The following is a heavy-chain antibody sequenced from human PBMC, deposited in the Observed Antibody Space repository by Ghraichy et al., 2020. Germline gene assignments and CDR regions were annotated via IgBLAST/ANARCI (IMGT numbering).Heavy chain of an antibody. V-gene: IGHV3-21*01. Sequence: GGSLRLSCAASGFTLSAYTMNWVRQAPGKGLEWVSSISSSSSYIYYADSVKGRFTISRDNAKNSMYLQMNSLRAEDTAVYYCAREHEDMGDAFDIWGQGTMVTVSS. J-gene: IGHJ3*02. CDR2: ISSSSSYI. CDR1: GFTLSAYT. CDR3: AREHEDMGDAFDI.